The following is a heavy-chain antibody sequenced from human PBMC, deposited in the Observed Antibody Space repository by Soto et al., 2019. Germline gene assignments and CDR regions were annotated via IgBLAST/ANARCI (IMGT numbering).Heavy chain of an antibody. V-gene: IGHV4-39*01. CDR3: ARHIVVVPAAMKGVFWFDP. D-gene: IGHD2-2*01. CDR2: IYYSGST. Sequence: SETLSLTCTVSGGSISSSSYYWGWIRQPPGKGLEWIGSIYYSGSTYYNPSLKSRVTISVDTSKNQFSLKLSSVTAADTAVYYCARHIVVVPAAMKGVFWFDPWGQGTLVTVSS. J-gene: IGHJ5*02. CDR1: GGSISSSSYY.